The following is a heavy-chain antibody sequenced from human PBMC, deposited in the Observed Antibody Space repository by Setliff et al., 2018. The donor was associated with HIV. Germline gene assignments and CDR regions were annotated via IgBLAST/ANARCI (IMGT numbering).Heavy chain of an antibody. Sequence: VASVKVSCKASGYTFTGYNIHWVRQAPGQGLQWMGWINPNSGDINYAQKFQGRVTMTRDTSISTAYMELTSLRSEDTAMYYCAPVSSGWFDPWGQGTLVTVSS. D-gene: IGHD2-2*01. CDR3: APVSSGWFDP. CDR1: GYTFTGYN. J-gene: IGHJ5*02. V-gene: IGHV1-2*02. CDR2: INPNSGDI.